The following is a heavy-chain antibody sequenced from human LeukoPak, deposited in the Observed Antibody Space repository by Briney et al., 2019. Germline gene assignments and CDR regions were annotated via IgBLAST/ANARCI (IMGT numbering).Heavy chain of an antibody. CDR1: GGSISSYY. Sequence: SETLSLTCTVSGGSISSYYWSWIWQPPGKGLEWIGYIYYSGSTNYNPSLKSRVTISVDTSKNQFSLKLSSVTAADTAVYYCATMGIAAAGQVAGLDYWGQGTLVTVSS. J-gene: IGHJ4*02. V-gene: IGHV4-59*12. CDR3: ATMGIAAAGQVAGLDY. D-gene: IGHD6-13*01. CDR2: IYYSGST.